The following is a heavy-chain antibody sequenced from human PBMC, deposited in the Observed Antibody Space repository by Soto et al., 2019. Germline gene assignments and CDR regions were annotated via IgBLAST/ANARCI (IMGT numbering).Heavy chain of an antibody. D-gene: IGHD2-21*01. CDR3: AKDGGGGYQPPNYYYYGLDV. CDR1: GFSFSAHG. Sequence: WGSLRLSCAASGFSFSAHGMHFCRHSPFKWREWVAVISYDGINKDYADSVEGRLTISRDNSKNTLYLQLDSLRIDDTGIYYCAKDGGGGYQPPNYYYYGLDVWGQGTTVTVSS. CDR2: ISYDGINK. V-gene: IGHV3-30*18. J-gene: IGHJ6*02.